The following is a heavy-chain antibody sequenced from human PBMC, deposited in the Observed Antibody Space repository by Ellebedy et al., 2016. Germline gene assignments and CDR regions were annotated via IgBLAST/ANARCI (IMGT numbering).Heavy chain of an antibody. CDR3: ARLHDYDDSMYWYFDV. D-gene: IGHD4-17*01. J-gene: IGHJ2*01. V-gene: IGHV1-18*01. Sequence: ASVKVSCKASGYTFTSYGISWVRQAPGQGLEWMGWISAYNGNTNYAQKLQGRVTMTTDTSTSTAYMELRSLRSDDTAVYYCARLHDYDDSMYWYFDVWGHGTLVTVSS. CDR1: GYTFTSYG. CDR2: ISAYNGNT.